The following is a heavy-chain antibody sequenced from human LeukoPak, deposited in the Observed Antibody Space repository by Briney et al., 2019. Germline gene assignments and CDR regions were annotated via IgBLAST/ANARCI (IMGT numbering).Heavy chain of an antibody. CDR3: ARFYQVVMDAFDI. Sequence: PSETLSLTCTVSGDSISSGTYYWNWIRQPAGKGLEWIGRIYTSGSTIYNPSLKSRVTISVDTSKNQVSLKLSSVTAADTAVYYCARFYQVVMDAFDIWGQGTMFTVSS. J-gene: IGHJ3*02. CDR1: GDSISSGTYY. V-gene: IGHV4-61*02. D-gene: IGHD3-22*01. CDR2: IYTSGST.